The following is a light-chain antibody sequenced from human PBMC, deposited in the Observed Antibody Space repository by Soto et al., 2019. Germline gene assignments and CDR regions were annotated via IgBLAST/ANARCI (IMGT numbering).Light chain of an antibody. CDR3: SSYTSSSIPV. V-gene: IGLV2-14*01. CDR1: SSDVGGYNY. Sequence: QSALTQPASVSASPGPSITISCTGTSSDVGGYNYVSWYQQHPGKAPKLMIYDVSNRPSGVSNRFSGSKSGNTASLTISGLQAEVECDYYCSSYTSSSIPVVGTVTNVXVL. CDR2: DVS. J-gene: IGLJ1*01.